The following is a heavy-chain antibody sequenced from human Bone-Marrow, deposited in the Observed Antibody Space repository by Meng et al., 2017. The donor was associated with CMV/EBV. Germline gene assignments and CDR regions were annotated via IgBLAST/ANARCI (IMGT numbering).Heavy chain of an antibody. Sequence: ASVKVSCKASGGTFSSYAISWVRQAPGQGLEWMGWMNPNSGNTGYAQKFQGRVTMTRNTSISTAYMELSSLRSEDTAVYYCARGYPEFDPWGQGTLVTVSS. CDR3: ARGYPEFDP. V-gene: IGHV1-8*02. D-gene: IGHD3-16*02. CDR2: MNPNSGNT. CDR1: GGTFSSYA. J-gene: IGHJ5*02.